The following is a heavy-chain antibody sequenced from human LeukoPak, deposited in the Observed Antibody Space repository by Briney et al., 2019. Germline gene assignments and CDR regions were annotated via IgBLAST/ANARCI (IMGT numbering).Heavy chain of an antibody. CDR1: GGSISSYY. CDR3: ARGPPYSSSSGI. V-gene: IGHV4-59*01. J-gene: IGHJ3*02. Sequence: SETLSLTCTVSGGSISSYYWSWIRQPPGKGLEWIGYIYYSGSTNYNPSLKSRVTISVDTSKNQFSLKLSSVTAADTAVYYCARGPPYSSSSGIWGQGTMVTVSS. CDR2: IYYSGST. D-gene: IGHD6-6*01.